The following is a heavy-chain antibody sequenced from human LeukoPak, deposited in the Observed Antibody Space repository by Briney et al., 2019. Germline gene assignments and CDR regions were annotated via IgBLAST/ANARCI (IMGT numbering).Heavy chain of an antibody. Sequence: ASVKVSCKASGYTFTSYHMHWVRQAPGQGLEWMGLINLSGGSTTYAQRFQGRVTLTRDTSTSTVYMELSSLRSENTAVYYCARDYVDDIPMIKDYWGQGTLVTVSS. CDR3: ARDYVDDIPMIKDY. CDR1: GYTFTSYH. J-gene: IGHJ4*02. CDR2: INLSGGST. V-gene: IGHV1-46*01. D-gene: IGHD2-8*01.